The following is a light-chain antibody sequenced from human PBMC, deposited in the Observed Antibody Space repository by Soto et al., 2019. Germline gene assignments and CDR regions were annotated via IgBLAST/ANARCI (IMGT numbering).Light chain of an antibody. CDR3: CSYDGGHTDV. J-gene: IGLJ1*01. V-gene: IGLV2-11*01. CDR2: DVI. CDR1: SRNVGGYDY. Sequence: QSALTQPRSVSGSPGQSVTISCTGTSRNVGGYDYVAWYQQHAGKAPRLMIYDVIKRPSGVPDRFSASKSGNTASLTISGLQAEDEADYYCCSYDGGHTDVFGSGTKVTVL.